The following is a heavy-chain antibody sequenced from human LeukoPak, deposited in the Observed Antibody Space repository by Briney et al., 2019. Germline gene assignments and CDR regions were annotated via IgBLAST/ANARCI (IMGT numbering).Heavy chain of an antibody. Sequence: GESLKISCKGPGYSFTSYWIGWVRQMPGKGLEWMGIIYPGDSDTRYSPSFQGQVTISADKSISTAYLQWSSLKASDTAMYYCARHSGSGSSKDYYYYGMDVWGQGTTVTVSS. D-gene: IGHD6-19*01. V-gene: IGHV5-51*01. CDR1: GYSFTSYW. CDR2: IYPGDSDT. J-gene: IGHJ6*02. CDR3: ARHSGSGSSKDYYYYGMDV.